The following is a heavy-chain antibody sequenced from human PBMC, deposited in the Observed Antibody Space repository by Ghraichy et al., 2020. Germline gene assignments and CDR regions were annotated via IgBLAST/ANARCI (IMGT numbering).Heavy chain of an antibody. V-gene: IGHV3-7*01. D-gene: IGHD2/OR15-2a*01. CDR1: GFTFSSYW. CDR2: IKRDGSEK. J-gene: IGHJ3*02. CDR3: ARDHKSMGGLI. Sequence: CAASGFTFSSYWMSWVRQAPGKGLEWVANIKRDGSEKYYVDSVKGRFTVSRDNAKNSLYLQMNSLRAEDTAVYYCARDHKSMGGLIWGQGTMVTVSS.